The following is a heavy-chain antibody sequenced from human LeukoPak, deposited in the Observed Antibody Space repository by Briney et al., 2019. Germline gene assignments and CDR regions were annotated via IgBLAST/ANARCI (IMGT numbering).Heavy chain of an antibody. J-gene: IGHJ4*02. CDR1: GYTFTGYY. Sequence: ASVKVSCKASGYTFTGYYMHWVRQAPGQGLEWMGRINPNSGGTNYAQKFQGRVTMTRDTSISTAYTELSRLRSDDTAVYYCARDYSRGYSYGADYWGQGTLVTVSS. CDR2: INPNSGGT. D-gene: IGHD5-18*01. V-gene: IGHV1-2*06. CDR3: ARDYSRGYSYGADY.